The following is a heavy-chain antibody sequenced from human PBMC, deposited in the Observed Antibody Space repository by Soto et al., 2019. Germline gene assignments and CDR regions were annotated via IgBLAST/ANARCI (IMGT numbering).Heavy chain of an antibody. CDR2: INPNSGGT. Sequence: ASVKVSCKASGYTFTGYYMHWVRQAPGQGLEWMGWINPNSGGTNYAQKFQGWVTMTRDTSISTAYMELSRLRSDDTAVYYCARDLYDSSGYYSVYFDYWGQGTLVTVSS. V-gene: IGHV1-2*04. CDR3: ARDLYDSSGYYSVYFDY. CDR1: GYTFTGYY. D-gene: IGHD3-22*01. J-gene: IGHJ4*02.